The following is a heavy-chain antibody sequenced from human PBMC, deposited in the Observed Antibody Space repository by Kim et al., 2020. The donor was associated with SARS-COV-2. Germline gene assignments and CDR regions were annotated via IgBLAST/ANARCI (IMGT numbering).Heavy chain of an antibody. D-gene: IGHD2-15*01. J-gene: IGHJ6*02. CDR3: ASGGRGGYYYGMDV. Sequence: AASVKGRFTISRDNSKNTLYLQRNSLRAEDTAVYYGASGGRGGYYYGMDVWGQGTTVTVSS. V-gene: IGHV3-30*01.